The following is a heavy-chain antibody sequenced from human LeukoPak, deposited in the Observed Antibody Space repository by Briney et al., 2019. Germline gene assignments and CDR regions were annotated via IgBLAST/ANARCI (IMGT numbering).Heavy chain of an antibody. D-gene: IGHD3-3*01. CDR2: IYYSGST. V-gene: IGHV4-59*01. Sequence: PSETLSLTCTVSGGSISSYYWSRIRQPPGKGLEWIGYIYYSGSTNYNPSLKSRVTISVDTSKNQFSLKLSSVTAADTAVYYCATITIFGVVLHWGQGTLVTVSS. CDR3: ATITIFGVVLH. J-gene: IGHJ4*02. CDR1: GGSISSYY.